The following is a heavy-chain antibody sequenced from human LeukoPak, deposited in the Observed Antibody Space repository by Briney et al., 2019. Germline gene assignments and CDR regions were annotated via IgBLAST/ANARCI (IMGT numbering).Heavy chain of an antibody. CDR2: IYYSGST. V-gene: IGHV4-59*08. D-gene: IGHD2/OR15-2a*01. CDR3: ARHDHFYFDYFDY. CDR1: GGSISSYY. J-gene: IGHJ4*02. Sequence: SETLSLTCTVSGGSISSYYWSWIRQPPGKGLEWIGYIYYSGSTNYNPSLKSRVTISLDTSKSQFSLKLTSVTAADTAVYYCARHDHFYFDYFDYWGQGTLVTVSS.